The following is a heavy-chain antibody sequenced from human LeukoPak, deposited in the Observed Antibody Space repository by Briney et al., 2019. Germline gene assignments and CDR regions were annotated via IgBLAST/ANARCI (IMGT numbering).Heavy chain of an antibody. V-gene: IGHV3-23*01. CDR1: GFTFSSYA. CDR3: ARGGAYSSSWYTGY. D-gene: IGHD6-13*01. Sequence: GGSLRLSCAASGFTFSSYAMSWVRQAPGKGLEWVSAISGSGGSTYYADSVKGRFTISRDNSKNTLYLQMNSLRAEDTAVYYCARGGAYSSSWYTGYWGQGTLVTVSS. J-gene: IGHJ4*02. CDR2: ISGSGGST.